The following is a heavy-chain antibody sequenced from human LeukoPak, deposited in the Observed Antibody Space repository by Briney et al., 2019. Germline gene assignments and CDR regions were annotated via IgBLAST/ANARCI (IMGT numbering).Heavy chain of an antibody. V-gene: IGHV4-39*01. Sequence: SETLSLTCTVSGGSISSGDYYWGWIRQPPGKGLEWIGSIYYSGSTYYNPSLKSRVTISVDTSKNQFSLKLSSVTAADTAVYYCAVFEYSSSSTPNPGFDYWGQGTLVTVSS. D-gene: IGHD6-6*01. J-gene: IGHJ4*02. CDR2: IYYSGST. CDR1: GGSISSGDYY. CDR3: AVFEYSSSSTPNPGFDY.